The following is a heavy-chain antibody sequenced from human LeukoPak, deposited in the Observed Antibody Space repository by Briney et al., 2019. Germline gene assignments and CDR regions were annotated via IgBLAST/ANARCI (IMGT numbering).Heavy chain of an antibody. CDR2: IYSGGST. CDR3: AKDRITVLMVSNDAFDI. Sequence: PGGSLRLSCAISGYIVSGKYMGWVRQAPGKGLEYLSVIYSGGSTYYIDSVKGRFTISRDNSKNTLYLQMNSLRAEDTAVYYCAKDRITVLMVSNDAFDIWGQGTMVTVSS. D-gene: IGHD2-8*01. J-gene: IGHJ3*02. V-gene: IGHV3-66*02. CDR1: GYIVSGKY.